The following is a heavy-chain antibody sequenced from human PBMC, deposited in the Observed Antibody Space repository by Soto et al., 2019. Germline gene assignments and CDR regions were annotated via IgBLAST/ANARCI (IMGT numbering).Heavy chain of an antibody. V-gene: IGHV3-7*01. CDR1: GFSFSTYW. Sequence: GGSLRLSCAASGFSFSTYWMRWVRQAPGKGLEWVANIKQDGSEKYYVDSVKGRFTISRDNAKNSLYLQMNSLRAEDTAVYYCARDPNIVATMGSIYYYYGMEVWGQGTTVTVSS. CDR2: IKQDGSEK. D-gene: IGHD5-12*01. CDR3: ARDPNIVATMGSIYYYYGMEV. J-gene: IGHJ6*02.